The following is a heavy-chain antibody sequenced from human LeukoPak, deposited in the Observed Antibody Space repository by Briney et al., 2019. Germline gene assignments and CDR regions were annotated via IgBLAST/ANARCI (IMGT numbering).Heavy chain of an antibody. V-gene: IGHV3-30*18. CDR2: ISYDGSNK. Sequence: GGSLRLSCAASGFTFSSYGMHWVRQAPGKGLEWVAVISYDGSNKYYADSVKGRFTISRDNSKNTLYLQMNSLRAEDTAVYYCAKGDYYDSSGYYYWSRYFNYWGQGTLVTVSS. D-gene: IGHD3-22*01. CDR3: AKGDYYDSSGYYYWSRYFNY. J-gene: IGHJ4*02. CDR1: GFTFSSYG.